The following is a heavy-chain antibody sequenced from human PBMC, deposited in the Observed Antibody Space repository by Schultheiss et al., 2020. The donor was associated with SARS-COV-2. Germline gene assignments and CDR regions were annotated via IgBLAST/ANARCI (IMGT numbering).Heavy chain of an antibody. CDR3: ARERAYCGGDCHEPYYYYGMDV. J-gene: IGHJ6*02. Sequence: ASVKVSCKASGYTFTGYYMHWVRQAPGQGLEWMGWINPNSGGTNYAQKFQGWVTMTRDTSISTAYMELSRLRSDDTAVYYCARERAYCGGDCHEPYYYYGMDVWGQGTTVTVSS. CDR2: INPNSGGT. CDR1: GYTFTGYY. D-gene: IGHD2-21*02. V-gene: IGHV1-2*04.